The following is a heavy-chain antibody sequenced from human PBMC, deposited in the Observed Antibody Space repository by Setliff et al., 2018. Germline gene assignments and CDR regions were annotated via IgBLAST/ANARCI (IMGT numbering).Heavy chain of an antibody. CDR1: GFTFSSYG. J-gene: IGHJ6*03. V-gene: IGHV3-15*01. Sequence: GSLRLSCAASGFTFSSYGMHWVRQAPGKGLEWVGRVKSNTDGGAIDYAAPVKGRFTISRDDSTSVAYLQMNSLKSEDTAVYYCTRDAPFWAPQYSLWSDGAYSQYYYMDVWGKGTTVTVSS. CDR3: TRDAPFWAPQYSLWSDGAYSQYYYMDV. CDR2: VKSNTDGGAI. D-gene: IGHD2-15*01.